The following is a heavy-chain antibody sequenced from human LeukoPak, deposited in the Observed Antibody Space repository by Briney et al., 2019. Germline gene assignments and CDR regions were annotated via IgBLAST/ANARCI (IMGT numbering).Heavy chain of an antibody. D-gene: IGHD3-22*01. J-gene: IGHJ4*02. Sequence: PGGSLRLSCAASGFTFSNAWMSRVRQAPGEGLEWVGRIKSKTDGGTTDYAAPVKGRFTISRDDSKNTLYLQMNSLKTEDTAVYYCTKPYYDSSGYYYVGDYWGQGTLVTVSS. V-gene: IGHV3-15*01. CDR3: TKPYYDSSGYYYVGDY. CDR1: GFTFSNAW. CDR2: IKSKTDGGTT.